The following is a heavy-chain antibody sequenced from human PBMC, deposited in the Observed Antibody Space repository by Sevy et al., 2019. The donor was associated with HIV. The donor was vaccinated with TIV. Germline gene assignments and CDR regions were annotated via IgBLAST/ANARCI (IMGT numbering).Heavy chain of an antibody. CDR2: ISSVSTII. Sequence: GGSLRLSCTGSGFSFDSYDMNWVRQAPGKGLEWVASISSVSTIIYYGDSVRGRFSISRDNDKKSLYLQMNSLGVEDTAVYYCVRGVGYVSGNYYKYSYDLDVWGQGTAVTVSS. CDR1: GFSFDSYD. J-gene: IGHJ6*02. V-gene: IGHV3-21*01. CDR3: VRGVGYVSGNYYKYSYDLDV. D-gene: IGHD3-10*01.